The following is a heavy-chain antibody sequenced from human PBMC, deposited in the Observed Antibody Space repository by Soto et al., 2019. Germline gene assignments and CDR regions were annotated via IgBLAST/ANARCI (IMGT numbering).Heavy chain of an antibody. V-gene: IGHV1-69*13. J-gene: IGHJ4*02. D-gene: IGHD3-22*01. Sequence: SVKVSCKASGCTFSSYAISWVRQAPGQGLEWMGGIIPIFGTANYAQKFQGRVTITADESTSTAYMELSSLRSEDTAVYYCARSAVEMATMIYYFDYWGQGTLVTVSS. CDR2: IIPIFGTA. CDR1: GCTFSSYA. CDR3: ARSAVEMATMIYYFDY.